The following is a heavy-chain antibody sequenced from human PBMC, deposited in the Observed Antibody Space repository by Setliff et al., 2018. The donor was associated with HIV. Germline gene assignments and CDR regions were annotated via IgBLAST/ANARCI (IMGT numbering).Heavy chain of an antibody. CDR2: INPSGGGT. CDR3: ARDRKVGTTTNYYYYMDV. J-gene: IGHJ6*03. V-gene: IGHV1-46*01. CDR1: GYTLTSYY. Sequence: ASVKVSCKASGYTLTSYYMHWMRQAPGQGLEWLGIINPSGGGTTYAQKFQGRVTMTRDTFMSTVYMELSSLRSEDTAVYYCARDRKVGTTTNYYYYMDVWGKGATVTVSS. D-gene: IGHD1-26*01.